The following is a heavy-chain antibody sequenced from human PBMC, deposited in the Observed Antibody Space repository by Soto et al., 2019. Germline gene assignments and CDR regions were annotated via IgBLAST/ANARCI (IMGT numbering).Heavy chain of an antibody. V-gene: IGHV4-34*01. J-gene: IGHJ4*02. Sequence: SETLSLTCAVYGGTFRGYYWSWIRQPPGKGREGIGEINHSGSTNYNPSLKSLVTIAVDTSKNQFSLKLTSVTGADTAVYYCARPGSCSGGSCYSPLDRAGRGYFDSWGQGPLVRVSS. D-gene: IGHD2-15*01. CDR3: ARPGSCSGGSCYSPLDRAGRGYFDS. CDR1: GGTFRGYY. CDR2: INHSGST.